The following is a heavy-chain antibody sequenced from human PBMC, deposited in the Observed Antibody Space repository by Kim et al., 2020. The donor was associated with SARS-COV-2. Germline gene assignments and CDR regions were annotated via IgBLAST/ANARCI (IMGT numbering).Heavy chain of an antibody. Sequence: DSVKGRVTISRDNSKNTLYLQMNSLRAEDTAVYYCAKVSGSGSYYPPFDYWGQGTLVTVSS. V-gene: IGHV3-33*06. D-gene: IGHD3-10*01. CDR3: AKVSGSGSYYPPFDY. J-gene: IGHJ4*02.